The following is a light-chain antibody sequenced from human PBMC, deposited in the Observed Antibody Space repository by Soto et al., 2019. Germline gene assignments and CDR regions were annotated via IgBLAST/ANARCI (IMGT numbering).Light chain of an antibody. CDR3: QQYNSYRA. Sequence: DIVMTRSPLSLPVTPGEPASISCRSSQSLLSSNGYNYLDWYLQKPGKAPDLLIYSASTLQSGVPSRFSGSGYGTEFTLTISSLQPDDFATYYCQQYNSYRAFGQGTKVDIK. CDR2: SAS. J-gene: IGKJ1*01. CDR1: QSLLSSNGYNY. V-gene: IGKV2-28*01.